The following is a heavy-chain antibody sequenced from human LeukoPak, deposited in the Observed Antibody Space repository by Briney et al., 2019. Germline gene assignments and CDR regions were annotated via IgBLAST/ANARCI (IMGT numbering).Heavy chain of an antibody. J-gene: IGHJ5*02. D-gene: IGHD3-3*01. V-gene: IGHV3-21*01. CDR3: ARDSIPSYYDFWSGYPGLNWFDP. CDR1: GFIVSSKY. CDR2: ISSSSSYI. Sequence: GGSLRLSCAASGFIVSSKYMSWVRQAPGKGLEWVSSISSSSSYIYYADSVKGRFTISRDNAKNSLYLQMNSLRAEDTAVYYCARDSIPSYYDFWSGYPGLNWFDPWGQGTLVTVSS.